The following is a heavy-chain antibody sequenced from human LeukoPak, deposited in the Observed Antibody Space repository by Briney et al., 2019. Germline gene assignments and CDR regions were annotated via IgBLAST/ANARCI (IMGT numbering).Heavy chain of an antibody. D-gene: IGHD6-19*01. CDR2: INHSGST. CDR3: ARVGRRASSGWYGWAPFDY. J-gene: IGHJ4*02. V-gene: IGHV4-34*01. CDR1: GGSFSGYY. Sequence: PSETLSLTCAVYGGSFSGYYWSWIRQPPGKGLEWIGEINHSGSTNYNPSLKSRVTISVDTSKNQFSLKLSSVTAADTAVYYCARVGRRASSGWYGWAPFDYWGQGTLVTVSS.